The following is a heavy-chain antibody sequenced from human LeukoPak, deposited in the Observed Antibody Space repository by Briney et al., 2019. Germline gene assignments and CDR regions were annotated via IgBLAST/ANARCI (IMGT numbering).Heavy chain of an antibody. V-gene: IGHV1-2*02. CDR2: LNPKTGDT. CDR3: AREGPYSSSSDFDY. Sequence: GAPVKVSCRSSGYTFTGYYVHWVRQAPGQGLQWMGYLNPKTGDTKYAQNLQGRVAMTRDTSISTAYMELSGLRSDDTAVYYCAREGPYSSSSDFDYWGQGTLVTVSS. D-gene: IGHD6-13*01. CDR1: GYTFTGYY. J-gene: IGHJ4*02.